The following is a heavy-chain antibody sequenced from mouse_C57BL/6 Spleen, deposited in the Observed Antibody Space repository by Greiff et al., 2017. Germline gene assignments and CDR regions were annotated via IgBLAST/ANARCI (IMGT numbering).Heavy chain of an antibody. CDR2: IYPVSGST. CDR3: AREDYDSSPDFDY. V-gene: IGHV1-55*01. J-gene: IGHJ2*01. CDR1: GYIFTSYW. D-gene: IGHD1-1*01. Sequence: VQLQQSGAELVKPGASVKMSCKASGYIFTSYWITWVKQRPGQGLEWIGDIYPVSGSTNYNEQFKSKATLTVDTSSSTAYMQLSSLTSEDSAVYYCAREDYDSSPDFDYWGQGTTLTVSS.